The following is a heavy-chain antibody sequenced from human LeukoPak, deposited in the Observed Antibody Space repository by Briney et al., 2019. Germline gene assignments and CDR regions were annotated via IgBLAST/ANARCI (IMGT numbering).Heavy chain of an antibody. Sequence: GASLRLSCAASGFTFSTYWMTWVRQAPGKGPESVATIKQDGSDKYYVDSVKGRFAISRDNAKNSLFLQMNSLRVEDTAVYYCARGRGDYWGQGTLVTVSS. D-gene: IGHD1-26*01. CDR3: ARGRGDY. J-gene: IGHJ4*02. CDR1: GFTFSTYW. CDR2: IKQDGSDK. V-gene: IGHV3-7*01.